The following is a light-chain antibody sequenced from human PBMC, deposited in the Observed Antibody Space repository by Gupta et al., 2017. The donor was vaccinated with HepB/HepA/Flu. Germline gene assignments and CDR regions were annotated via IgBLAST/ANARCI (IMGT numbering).Light chain of an antibody. CDR2: DAS. CDR3: QQDDNLPWT. CDR1: QDISNY. Sequence: DIHMTQSPSSLSASVGDRVTITCQASQDISNYLNWYQQKPGKAPKLLIYDASNLETGVPSRFSGSGSGTDFTFTISILQPEDIATYYCQQDDNLPWTFGQGTKLEIK. V-gene: IGKV1-33*01. J-gene: IGKJ1*01.